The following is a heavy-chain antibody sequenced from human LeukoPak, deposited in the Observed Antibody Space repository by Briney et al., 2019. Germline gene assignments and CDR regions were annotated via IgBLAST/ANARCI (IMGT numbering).Heavy chain of an antibody. D-gene: IGHD6-13*01. J-gene: IGHJ6*03. CDR3: AKQKQQLPQGYYYYYMDV. CDR1: GFTFSSYA. Sequence: PGGSLRLSCAASGFTFSSYAMSWVRQAPGKGLEWVSAISGSGGSTYYADSVKGRFTISRDNSKNTLYLQMNSLRAEDTAVCYCAKQKQQLPQGYYYYYMDVWGKGTTVTVSS. CDR2: ISGSGGST. V-gene: IGHV3-23*01.